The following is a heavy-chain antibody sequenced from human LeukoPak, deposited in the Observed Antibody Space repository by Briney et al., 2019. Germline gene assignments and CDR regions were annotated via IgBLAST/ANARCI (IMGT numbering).Heavy chain of an antibody. D-gene: IGHD3-3*01. CDR3: ARDSSPLRFLEWPDYYYYGMAV. V-gene: IGHV1-3*01. CDR2: INAGNGNT. Sequence: GASVTVSCKASGYTFTSYAMHWVRQAPGQRSEWMGWINAGNGNTKYSQKFQGRVTITRDTSASTAYMELSSLRSEDPAVYYCARDSSPLRFLEWPDYYYYGMAVWAQGTTVTVSS. J-gene: IGHJ6*02. CDR1: GYTFTSYA.